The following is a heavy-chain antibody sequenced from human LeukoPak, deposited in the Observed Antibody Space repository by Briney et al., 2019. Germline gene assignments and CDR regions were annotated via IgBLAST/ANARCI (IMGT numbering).Heavy chain of an antibody. CDR3: ASGGYCGGDCYRGGWFDP. D-gene: IGHD2-21*02. Sequence: SVKVSCKASGGTFSSYAISWVRQAPGQGLEWMRRIIPIFGTANYAQKFQGRVTITTDESTSTAYMELSSLRSEDTAVYYCASGGYCGGDCYRGGWFDPWGQGTLVTVSS. J-gene: IGHJ5*02. CDR2: IIPIFGTA. CDR1: GGTFSSYA. V-gene: IGHV1-69*05.